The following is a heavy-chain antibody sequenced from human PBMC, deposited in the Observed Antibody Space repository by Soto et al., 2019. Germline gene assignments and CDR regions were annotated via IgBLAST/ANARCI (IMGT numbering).Heavy chain of an antibody. V-gene: IGHV1-58*01. CDR3: AAEKNYYYGMDV. CDR2: IVVGSGNT. CDR1: GFTFTSSA. Sequence: ASVKVSCKASGFTFTSSAVQWVRQARGQRLEWIGWIVVGSGNTNYAQKFQERVTITRDMSTSTAYMELSSLRSEDTAVYYCAAEKNYYYGMDVWGQGTTVTVS. J-gene: IGHJ6*02.